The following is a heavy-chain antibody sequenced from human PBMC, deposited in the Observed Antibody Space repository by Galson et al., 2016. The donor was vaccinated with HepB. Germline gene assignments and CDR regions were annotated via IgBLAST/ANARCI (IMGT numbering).Heavy chain of an antibody. D-gene: IGHD1-26*01. CDR1: GFTLSSYG. Sequence: SLRLSCAASGFTLSSYGMHWVRQAPGKGLEWVAHIWYDGSKKYYADSVKGRFTISRDNSKNTLYLQMNSLRVEDTAVYYCARGGNYGYTWGLGTLVTVSS. CDR3: ARGGNYGYT. J-gene: IGHJ4*02. V-gene: IGHV3-33*01. CDR2: IWYDGSKK.